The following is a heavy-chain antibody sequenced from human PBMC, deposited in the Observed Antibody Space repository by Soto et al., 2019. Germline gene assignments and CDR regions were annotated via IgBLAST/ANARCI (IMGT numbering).Heavy chain of an antibody. CDR3: ARAYGDYVFDF. CDR1: GGSISSYY. CDR2: IYYSGST. D-gene: IGHD4-17*01. Sequence: QVQLQESGPGLVKPSETLSLTCTVSGGSISSYYWSWIRQPPGKGLEWIGYIYYSGSTNYNPSLKSRVTISLGTSMNQFSLMLSSVTAADTAVYYCARAYGDYVFDFWGQGTLVTVSS. J-gene: IGHJ4*02. V-gene: IGHV4-59*01.